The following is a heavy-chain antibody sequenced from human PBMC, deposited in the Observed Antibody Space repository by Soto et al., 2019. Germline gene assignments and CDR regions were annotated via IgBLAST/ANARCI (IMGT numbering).Heavy chain of an antibody. CDR2: ISYDGSNK. CDR1: GFTFSSYG. Sequence: QPXESLSLSCAASGFTFSSYGMHGVRQAPGKGLEWVAVISYDGSNKYYADSVKGRFTISRDNSKNTLYLQMNSLRAEDTAVYYCAKEQGRITMVRGDIGPAYYYYGMDVWGQGTTVTVSS. CDR3: AKEQGRITMVRGDIGPAYYYYGMDV. D-gene: IGHD3-10*01. J-gene: IGHJ6*02. V-gene: IGHV3-30*18.